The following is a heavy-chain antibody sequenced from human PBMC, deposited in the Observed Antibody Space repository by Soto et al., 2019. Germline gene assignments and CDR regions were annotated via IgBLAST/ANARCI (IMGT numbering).Heavy chain of an antibody. CDR3: ARVLVLVQAHKDRYYYLYGKEV. D-gene: IGHD2-15*01. CDR2: VNPNSGNT. CDR1: GYTFTCYD. V-gene: IGHV1-8*01. J-gene: IGHJ6*01. Sequence: VSVKVSCKASGYTFTCYDINWVRQATGQGLEWMGWVNPNSGNTGYAQKFQGRVNMTRNTSISTAYMELSSLRSEDTAVHYCARVLVLVQAHKDRYYYLYGKEVLGQGAT.